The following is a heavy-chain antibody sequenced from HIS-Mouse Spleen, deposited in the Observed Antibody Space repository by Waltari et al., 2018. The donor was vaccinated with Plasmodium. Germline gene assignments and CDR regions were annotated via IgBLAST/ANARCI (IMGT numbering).Heavy chain of an antibody. CDR2: ISYDGSNQ. CDR3: ARDRRLAFDY. V-gene: IGHV3-30-3*01. J-gene: IGHJ4*02. Sequence: QVQLVGSGGGVVQPGWALRLSCAASGFTFNCYALHWVRQAPGKGLEWVAVISYDGSNQYYADSVKGRFTISRDNSKNTLYLQMNSLRAEDTAVYYCARDRRLAFDYWGQGTLVTVSS. D-gene: IGHD2-15*01. CDR1: GFTFNCYA.